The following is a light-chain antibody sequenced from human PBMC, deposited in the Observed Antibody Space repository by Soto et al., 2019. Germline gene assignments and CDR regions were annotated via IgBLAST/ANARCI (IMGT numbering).Light chain of an antibody. V-gene: IGLV2-14*01. J-gene: IGLJ2*01. CDR2: EVS. CDR3: SSYSSANTVI. Sequence: QAVLTQPASVSASPGQSITISCTGTSSDIGGYIYVSWYQHHPGKAPRLMIYEVSSRPSGVSNRFSGSKSGNTASLTISGLQAKDEAQYYCSSYSSANTVIFGGGTKVTVL. CDR1: SSDIGGYIY.